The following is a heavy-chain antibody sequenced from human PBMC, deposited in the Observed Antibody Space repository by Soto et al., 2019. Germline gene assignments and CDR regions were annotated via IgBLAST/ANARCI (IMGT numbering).Heavy chain of an antibody. J-gene: IGHJ6*02. CDR1: GYTFTHYG. CDR2: ISGYNGNT. CDR3: AREGQAPYYYYGMDV. V-gene: IGHV1-18*01. Sequence: QVQVVQSGDEVKKPGASVKVSCKASGYTFTHYGFSWVRQAPGQGVEWMGWISGYNGNTKYAEKFQGRVTMTTDTSTSTAHMELRSLRSDDTAVYYCAREGQAPYYYYGMDVWGQGTAVTVSS.